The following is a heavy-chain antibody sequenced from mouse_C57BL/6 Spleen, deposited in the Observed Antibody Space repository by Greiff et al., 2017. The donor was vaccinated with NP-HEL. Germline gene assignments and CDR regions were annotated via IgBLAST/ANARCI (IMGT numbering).Heavy chain of an antibody. CDR2: ISSGSSTI. D-gene: IGHD2-5*01. Sequence: VQLQQSGGGLVKPGGSLKLSCAASGFTFSDYGMHWVRQAPEKGLAWVAYISSGSSTIYYADTVKGRFTISRDNAKNTLFLQMTSLRSEDTAMYYCATAYYSNYGYFDYWGQGTTLTVSS. V-gene: IGHV5-17*01. J-gene: IGHJ2*01. CDR1: GFTFSDYG. CDR3: ATAYYSNYGYFDY.